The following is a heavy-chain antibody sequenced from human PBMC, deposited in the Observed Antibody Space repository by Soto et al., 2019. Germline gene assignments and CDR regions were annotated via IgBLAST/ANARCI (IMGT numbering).Heavy chain of an antibody. CDR3: ARDRGVIQLWIQYYGMDV. D-gene: IGHD5-18*01. Sequence: PGVSLRLSCASSGCTFSDYYMSWILQAPGKGLEWVSYISRGGSNIYYADSVKGRFTISRDNAKNSLYLQMNSLRAEDTAVYYCARDRGVIQLWIQYYGMDVWGQGTTVTVSS. CDR2: ISRGGSNI. V-gene: IGHV3-11*04. J-gene: IGHJ6*02. CDR1: GCTFSDYY.